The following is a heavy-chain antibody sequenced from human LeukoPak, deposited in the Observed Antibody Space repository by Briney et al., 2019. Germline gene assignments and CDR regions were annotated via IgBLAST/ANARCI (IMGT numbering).Heavy chain of an antibody. CDR2: IYHSGST. CDR3: ARILSEIAVAHPANAFDI. CDR1: GGSISTYY. D-gene: IGHD6-19*01. Sequence: PSETLSLTCTVSGGSISTYYWSWIRQPPGQGLEWIGYIYHSGSTNYNPSLENRVTMSVDTSKNQVSLKLSSVTAADTAVYYCARILSEIAVAHPANAFDIWGQGTMVTVSS. V-gene: IGHV4-59*08. J-gene: IGHJ3*02.